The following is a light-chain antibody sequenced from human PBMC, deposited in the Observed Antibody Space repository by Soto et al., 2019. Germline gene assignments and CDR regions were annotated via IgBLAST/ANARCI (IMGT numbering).Light chain of an antibody. Sequence: DFVMNQSPDSLVVWLGDSATINCKSSQSDLYRSNNKNYVGCYQQLPGQPPKLLIYWASTRESGVPDRFGVSGSGSDFTLTISSLQAEDVAVYYCQQYYSTPLSFRGGTKVDI. CDR1: QSDLYRSNNKNY. CDR3: QQYYSTPLS. V-gene: IGKV4-1*01. J-gene: IGKJ4*01. CDR2: WAS.